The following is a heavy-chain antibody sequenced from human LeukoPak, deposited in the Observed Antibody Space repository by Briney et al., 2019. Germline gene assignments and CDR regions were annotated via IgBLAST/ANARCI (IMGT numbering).Heavy chain of an antibody. CDR3: AKDMAGDSILGAFDI. V-gene: IGHV3-9*01. D-gene: IGHD3-22*01. Sequence: GGSLRLSCAASGFTFDDYAMHWVRHAPGKGLEWVSGISWNSGSIGYADSVKGRFTISRDNAKNSLYLQMNSLRAEDTALYYCAKDMAGDSILGAFDIWGQGTMVTVSS. CDR2: ISWNSGSI. CDR1: GFTFDDYA. J-gene: IGHJ3*02.